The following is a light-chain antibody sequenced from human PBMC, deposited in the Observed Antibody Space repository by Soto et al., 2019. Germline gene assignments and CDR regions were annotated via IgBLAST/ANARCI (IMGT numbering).Light chain of an antibody. CDR1: SGHSTFA. CDR3: QTWGTGIRV. CDR2: LNSDGSH. J-gene: IGLJ3*02. Sequence: QPVLTQSSSASASLGASVKLTCTLSSGHSTFAIAWHQQQPEKGPRYLMKLNSDGSHTKGDGIPDRFSASSSGAERYLIISSLQSEDEADYYCQTWGTGIRVFGGGTKLTVL. V-gene: IGLV4-69*01.